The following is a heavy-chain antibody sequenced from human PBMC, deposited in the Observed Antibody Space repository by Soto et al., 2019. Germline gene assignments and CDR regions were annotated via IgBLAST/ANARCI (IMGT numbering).Heavy chain of an antibody. J-gene: IGHJ4*02. D-gene: IGHD3-22*01. CDR2: IIPIFGTA. Sequence: SVKISCKASGGTFSSYAITWVRQAPGQGLEWMGGIIPIFGTANYAQKFQGRVTITADESTSTAYMELSSLRSEDTAVYYCASGRPRTYYYDSSGRNFDYWGQGTLVTVSA. V-gene: IGHV1-69*13. CDR3: ASGRPRTYYYDSSGRNFDY. CDR1: GGTFSSYA.